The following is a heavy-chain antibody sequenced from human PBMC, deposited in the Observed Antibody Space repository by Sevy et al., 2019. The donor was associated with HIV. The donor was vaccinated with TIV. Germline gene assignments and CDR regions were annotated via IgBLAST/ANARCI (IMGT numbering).Heavy chain of an antibody. Sequence: GGSLRLSCAASGFTFSSYSMNWVRQAPGKGLEWVSSISSSSSYIYYADSVKGRFTISRDNAKNSLYLQMNSLRAEDTAVYYCARDHGEQLVFGYWGQGTLVTVSS. D-gene: IGHD6-6*01. V-gene: IGHV3-21*01. CDR3: ARDHGEQLVFGY. CDR1: GFTFSSYS. J-gene: IGHJ4*02. CDR2: ISSSSSYI.